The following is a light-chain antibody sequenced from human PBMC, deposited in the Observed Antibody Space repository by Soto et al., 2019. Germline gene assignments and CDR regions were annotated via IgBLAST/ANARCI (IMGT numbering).Light chain of an antibody. CDR2: EVK. V-gene: IGLV2-14*01. CDR1: TDDVGSTDS. Sequence: QSALTQPASVSGSPGQSITITCSGTTDDVGSTDSVSWYQHHPGEAPRLVIYEVKNRPSGVPGRFSGSKSVNTASLSISGLQPEDEADYYCRTYTTTASSIFGSGTKLTVL. J-gene: IGLJ1*01. CDR3: RTYTTTASSI.